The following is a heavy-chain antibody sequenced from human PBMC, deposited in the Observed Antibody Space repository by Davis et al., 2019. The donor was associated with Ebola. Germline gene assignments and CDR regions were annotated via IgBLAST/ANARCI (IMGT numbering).Heavy chain of an antibody. J-gene: IGHJ6*02. CDR2: INHSGST. CDR3: ARGIGIAAAI. CDR1: GFTFSSYG. Sequence: CAASGFTFSSYGMHWVRQAPGKGLEWIGEINHSGSTNYNSSLTSRVTISLDTSKNQFSLKLSSVTAADTAVYYCARGIGIAAAIWGQGTTVTVSS. D-gene: IGHD6-13*01. V-gene: IGHV4-34*01.